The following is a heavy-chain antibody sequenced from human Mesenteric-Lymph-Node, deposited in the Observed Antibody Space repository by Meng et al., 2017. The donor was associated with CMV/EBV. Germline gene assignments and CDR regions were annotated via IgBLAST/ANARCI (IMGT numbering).Heavy chain of an antibody. D-gene: IGHD1-1*01. CDR1: GFTFSSYW. CDR3: VRDLLGGTKGAFGI. Sequence: GESLKISCAASGFTFSSYWMHWVRQAPGKGLVWVSRINSDGSSTSYADSVKGRFTISRDNAKNTLYLQMNSLRAEDTAVYYCVRDLLGGTKGAFGIWGQGTLVTVSS. CDR2: INSDGSST. J-gene: IGHJ3*02. V-gene: IGHV3-74*01.